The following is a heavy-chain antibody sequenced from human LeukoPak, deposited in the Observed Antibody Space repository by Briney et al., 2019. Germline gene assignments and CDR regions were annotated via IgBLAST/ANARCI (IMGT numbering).Heavy chain of an antibody. CDR1: GFTFSSYA. D-gene: IGHD3-10*01. Sequence: GGSLRLSCAASGFTFSSYAVHWVRQAPGKGLDWVAVVSYDGRDKQYADFVKGRFTISRDNSKSTLYLQMNSLRAEDTAVFYCATGFGSGRDYWGQGTLVTVSS. J-gene: IGHJ4*02. CDR3: ATGFGSGRDY. CDR2: VSYDGRDK. V-gene: IGHV3-30*04.